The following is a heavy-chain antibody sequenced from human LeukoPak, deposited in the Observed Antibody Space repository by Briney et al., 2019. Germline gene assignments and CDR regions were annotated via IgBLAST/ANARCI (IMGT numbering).Heavy chain of an antibody. CDR1: GFTFSSYA. J-gene: IGHJ4*02. CDR3: ASGGYNWNYVPDY. Sequence: PGGSLRLSCAASGFTFSSYAMSWVRQAPGKGLEWVSAISGSGGSTYYTGSVKGRFTISRDNSKNTLYLQMNSLRAEDTAVYYCASGGYNWNYVPDYWGQGTLVTVSS. V-gene: IGHV3-23*01. CDR2: ISGSGGST. D-gene: IGHD1-7*01.